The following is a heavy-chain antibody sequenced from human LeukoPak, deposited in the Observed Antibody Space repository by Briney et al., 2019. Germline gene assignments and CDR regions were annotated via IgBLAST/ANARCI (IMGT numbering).Heavy chain of an antibody. CDR3: ARGGGYYAPYYYYGMDV. D-gene: IGHD3-22*01. J-gene: IGHJ6*02. CDR1: GGSISSGSYY. V-gene: IGHV4-61*02. CDR2: MYTSGST. Sequence: SQTLSLTCTVSGGSISSGSYYWSWIRQPAGKGLEWIGRMYTSGSTNYNPSLKSRVTISVDTSKNQFSLKLSSVTAADTAVYYCARGGGYYAPYYYYGMDVWGQGTTVTVSS.